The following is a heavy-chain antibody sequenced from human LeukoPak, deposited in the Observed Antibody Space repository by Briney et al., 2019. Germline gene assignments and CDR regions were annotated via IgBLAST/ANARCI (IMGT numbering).Heavy chain of an antibody. CDR2: IYYSGST. CDR3: ARDPWPGTRHNWFDP. CDR1: GGSISSGGYS. V-gene: IGHV4-30-4*07. J-gene: IGHJ5*02. Sequence: SETLSLTCAVSGGSISSGGYSWSWIRQPPGKGLEWIGSIYYSGSTYYNPSLKSRVTISVDTSKNQFSLKLSSVTAADTAVYYCARDPWPGTRHNWFDPWGQGTLVTVSS.